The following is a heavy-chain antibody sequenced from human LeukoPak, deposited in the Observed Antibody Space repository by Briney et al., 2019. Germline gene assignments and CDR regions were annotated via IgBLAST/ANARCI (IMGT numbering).Heavy chain of an antibody. CDR3: ARGGSSGRFDY. Sequence: GRSLRLSCAASGLTFSNYGMHWVRQAPGKGLEWVAVIWYDGNKKDYVDSVKGRFTISRDNSKNMLYLQMNSLRADDTAVYFCARGGSSGRFDYWGQGTLVTVSS. J-gene: IGHJ4*02. V-gene: IGHV3-33*01. CDR1: GLTFSNYG. D-gene: IGHD6-19*01. CDR2: IWYDGNKK.